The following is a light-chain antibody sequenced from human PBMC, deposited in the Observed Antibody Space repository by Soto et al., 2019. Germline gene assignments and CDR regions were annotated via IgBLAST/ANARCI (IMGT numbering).Light chain of an antibody. CDR1: SSDVGGYNY. Sequence: QSALTQPRSVSGSPGQSVTISCTGTSSDVGGYNYVSWYQQHPGKAPKLMIFDVTKRPSGVPDRFSGPKSGNTASLTISGLQAEDEADYYCCSYAGGYTYVFGIGTKLTVL. V-gene: IGLV2-11*01. CDR3: CSYAGGYTYV. J-gene: IGLJ1*01. CDR2: DVT.